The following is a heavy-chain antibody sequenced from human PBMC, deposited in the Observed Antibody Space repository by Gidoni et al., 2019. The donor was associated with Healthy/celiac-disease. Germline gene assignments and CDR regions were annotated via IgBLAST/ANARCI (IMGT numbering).Heavy chain of an antibody. V-gene: IGHV4-34*01. CDR1: GGSFSGSY. J-gene: IGHJ4*02. CDR2: CNLSGST. Sequence: QVQLQQWGAGLVKPSETLSLTCAVDGGSFSGSYWSWIRQPPGQGLAWIGECNLSGSTNYNPSLEKRVTITVGTSKNHFSLKLISVTAADTAVYYCARRRIVVVPAPMKGFDYWGQGTLVTVSS. D-gene: IGHD2-2*01. CDR3: ARRRIVVVPAPMKGFDY.